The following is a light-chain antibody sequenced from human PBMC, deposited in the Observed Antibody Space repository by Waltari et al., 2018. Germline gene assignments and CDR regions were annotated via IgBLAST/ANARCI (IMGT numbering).Light chain of an antibody. CDR2: DKN. CDR1: SLRSYY. V-gene: IGLV3-19*01. J-gene: IGLJ2*01. CDR3: HSRDASGVGGS. Sequence: SSEPTQDPAVSVAMGQTVRITCQGASLRSYYASWYQQRPGQAPRLVMYDKNNRPSGVPDRFSGSSSHNTASLTITGAQAEDEASYYCHSRDASGVGGSFGGGTKLTVL.